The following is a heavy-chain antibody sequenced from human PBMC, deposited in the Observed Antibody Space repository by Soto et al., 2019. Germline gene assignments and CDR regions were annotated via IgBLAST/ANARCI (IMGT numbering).Heavy chain of an antibody. Sequence: GGSLRLSCAASEFSFDDYAMSWVRQAPGKGLEWVSAISGSGGSIYYADSVKGRFTISRDNSKTTLYLQMDSLRAEDTAVYYCAKGGGDSLRYGMDVWGQGTTVTVSS. CDR1: EFSFDDYA. V-gene: IGHV3-23*01. D-gene: IGHD2-21*02. CDR3: AKGGGDSLRYGMDV. J-gene: IGHJ6*02. CDR2: ISGSGGSI.